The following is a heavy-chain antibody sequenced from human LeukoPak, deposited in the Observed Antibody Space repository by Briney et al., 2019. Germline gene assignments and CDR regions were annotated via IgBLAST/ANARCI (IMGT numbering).Heavy chain of an antibody. CDR2: VSDNGDRT. Sequence: GGSLRLSCAASGLAFSSYGMNWVRQAPGKGLEWVSAVSDNGDRTYYADSVKGRFTISRDNSKNTLYLQMNSLRADDTAVYYCAKDQDRFVVFPAPHLAYGAQEPLVTVP. CDR1: GLAFSSYG. CDR3: AKDQDRFVVFPAPHLAY. V-gene: IGHV3-23*01. J-gene: IGHJ4*02. D-gene: IGHD2-8*02.